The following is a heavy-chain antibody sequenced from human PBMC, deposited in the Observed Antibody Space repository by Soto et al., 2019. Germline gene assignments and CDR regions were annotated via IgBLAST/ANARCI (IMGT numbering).Heavy chain of an antibody. CDR1: GYTFTSYY. J-gene: IGHJ4*02. Sequence: QVQLVQSGAEVKKPGASVKVSCKASGYTFTSYYMHWVRQAPGQGLEWMGIINPSGGSTSYAQKCVGLVXXTRDTSTSKVYMELSSLRSEDTAVYYCARDTTFDYWGQGTLVTVSS. CDR3: ARDTTFDY. CDR2: INPSGGST. V-gene: IGHV1-46*01. D-gene: IGHD1-26*01.